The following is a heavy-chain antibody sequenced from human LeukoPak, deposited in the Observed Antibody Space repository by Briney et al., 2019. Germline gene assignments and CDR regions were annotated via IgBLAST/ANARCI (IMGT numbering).Heavy chain of an antibody. J-gene: IGHJ4*02. CDR3: ARADGTILDY. CDR1: GFTFSSYS. Sequence: QPGGSLRLSCAASGFTFSSYSMNWVRQAPGRGLEWVSYISSSSSTIYYADSVKGRFTISRDNAKNSLYLQMNSLRAEDTAVYYCARADGTILDYWGQGTLVTVSS. V-gene: IGHV3-48*01. D-gene: IGHD1-7*01. CDR2: ISSSSSTI.